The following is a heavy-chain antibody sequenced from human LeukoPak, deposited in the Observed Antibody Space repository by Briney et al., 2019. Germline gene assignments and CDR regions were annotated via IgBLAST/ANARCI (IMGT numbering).Heavy chain of an antibody. D-gene: IGHD6-6*01. CDR3: ARHRSDSYSSPIDY. V-gene: IGHV5-51*01. CDR2: VSPSDSDT. Sequence: GESLKISCKGSGYSFTSYWIGWVRQMPGKGLEWMAIVSPSDSDTRYCPSFRGQVTISADKSISTVYLQWSSLEASDTAIYYCARHRSDSYSSPIDYWGQGTLVTVSS. CDR1: GYSFTSYW. J-gene: IGHJ4*02.